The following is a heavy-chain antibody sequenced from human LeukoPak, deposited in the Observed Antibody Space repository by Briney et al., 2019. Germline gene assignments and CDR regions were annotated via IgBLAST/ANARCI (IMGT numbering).Heavy chain of an antibody. J-gene: IGHJ4*02. CDR2: IYYSGST. CDR1: GGSISSSSYY. V-gene: IGHV4-39*01. CDR3: ARVPMVRGADY. D-gene: IGHD3-10*01. Sequence: SETLSLTCIVSGGSISSSSYYWGWIRQPPGKGLEWIASIYYSGSTYYNPSLKGRVTISVDTSKNQFSLKLSSVTAADTAVYYCARVPMVRGADYWGQGTLVTVSS.